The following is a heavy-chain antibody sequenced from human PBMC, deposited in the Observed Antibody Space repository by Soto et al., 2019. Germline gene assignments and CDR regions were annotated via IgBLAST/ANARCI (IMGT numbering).Heavy chain of an antibody. CDR1: GYTFTSYG. CDR3: ASDTTGTSYYNWFDP. D-gene: IGHD1-1*01. CDR2: ISAYNGNT. J-gene: IGHJ5*02. V-gene: IGHV1-18*01. Sequence: QVQLVQSGAEVKKPGASVKVSCKASGYTFTSYGISWVRQAPGQGLEWMGWISAYNGNTNYAQKLQGRVTMTTDTSTSTAYMELRSLRSDDTAVYYCASDTTGTSYYNWFDPWGQGTLVTVSS.